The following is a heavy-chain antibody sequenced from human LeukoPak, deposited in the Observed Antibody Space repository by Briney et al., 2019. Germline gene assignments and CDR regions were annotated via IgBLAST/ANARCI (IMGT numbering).Heavy chain of an antibody. V-gene: IGHV3-30*02. J-gene: IGHJ3*02. Sequence: PGGSLRLSCAASGFTFRSYGMHWVRQAPGKGLEWVTFIRYDGGNKYYADSVKGRFTISRDNSKNTLYLQMNSLRAEDTAVYYCARDSWVRAFDIWGQGTMVTVSS. D-gene: IGHD2-15*01. CDR1: GFTFRSYG. CDR3: ARDSWVRAFDI. CDR2: IRYDGGNK.